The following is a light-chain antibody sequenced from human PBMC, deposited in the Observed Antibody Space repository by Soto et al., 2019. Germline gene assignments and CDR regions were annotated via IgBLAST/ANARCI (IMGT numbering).Light chain of an antibody. CDR1: QDMNTW. J-gene: IGKJ1*01. Sequence: DIQMTQSPSTLSASVGDRVTITCRASQDMNTWLAWYQQKPGKAPKLLISAASSLRSGVPSRFSGSGSGTAFTLSISSLQHDDFATDYCQQSYSSRTLGQGTQV. CDR2: AAS. CDR3: QQSYSSRT. V-gene: IGKV1-39*01.